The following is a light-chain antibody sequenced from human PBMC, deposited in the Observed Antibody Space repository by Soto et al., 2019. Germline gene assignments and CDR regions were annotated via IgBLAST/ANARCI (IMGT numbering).Light chain of an antibody. CDR3: GTWDNSLSGWV. V-gene: IGLV1-51*02. J-gene: IGLJ3*02. CDR2: LNN. CDR1: SSNIGNNY. Sequence: QSVLTQPPSVSAAPGQKVTISCSGSSSNIGNNYVSWYQQLPGTAPKLLISLNNERPSGIPGRFSGSKSGASATLDITGLQTGDEADSYCGTWDNSLSGWVFGGGTKVTVL.